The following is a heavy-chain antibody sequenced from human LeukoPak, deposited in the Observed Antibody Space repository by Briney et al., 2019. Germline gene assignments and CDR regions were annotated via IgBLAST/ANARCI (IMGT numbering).Heavy chain of an antibody. Sequence: SETLSLTCTVYGGSFSGYYWSWIGQPPGKGLEWIGEINHSGSTNYNPSLKSRVTISVDTSKNQFSLKLSSVTAADTAVYYCARVDGPNWFDPWGQGTLVTVSS. V-gene: IGHV4-34*01. J-gene: IGHJ5*02. CDR2: INHSGST. CDR1: GGSFSGYY. CDR3: ARVDGPNWFDP.